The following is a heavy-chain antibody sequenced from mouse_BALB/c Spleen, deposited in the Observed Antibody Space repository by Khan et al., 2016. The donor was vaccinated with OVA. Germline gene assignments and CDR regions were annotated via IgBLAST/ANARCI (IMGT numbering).Heavy chain of an antibody. J-gene: IGHJ3*01. V-gene: IGHV1-77*01. CDR2: ISPGSGDT. CDR1: GYTFTDYY. D-gene: IGHD1-2*01. Sequence: QVQLQQSGAELARPGASVKLSCKASGYTFTDYYINWVKQRTGQGLEWIGEISPGSGDTYYNEKFKGKATLTADKSSTKAYMQLRSLTSEASAVYFCARRSYFGYTFAYWGQGTLVTVSA. CDR3: ARRSYFGYTFAY.